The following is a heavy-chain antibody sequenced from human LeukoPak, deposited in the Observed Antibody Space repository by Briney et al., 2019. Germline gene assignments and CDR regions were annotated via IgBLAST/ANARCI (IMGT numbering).Heavy chain of an antibody. CDR2: ISAYNGDT. V-gene: IGHV1-18*01. D-gene: IGHD3-9*01. CDR1: GYTFTSFG. CDR3: ARDRTYDILTGYYGVQSEMYYFDY. Sequence: GASVKVSCKASGYTFTSFGISWVRQAPGQGLEWMGWISAYNGDTNYAQRLQGRVTMTTDTSTSTDYMELRSLRSDDTAVYYCARDRTYDILTGYYGVQSEMYYFDYWGQGTLVTVSS. J-gene: IGHJ4*02.